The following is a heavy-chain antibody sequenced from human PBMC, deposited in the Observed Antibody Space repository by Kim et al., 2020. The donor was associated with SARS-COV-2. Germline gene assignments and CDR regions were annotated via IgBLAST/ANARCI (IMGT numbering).Heavy chain of an antibody. CDR1: GFTFSSYA. CDR3: AKDWRVREVRQYFDY. CDR2: ISGSGGTST. D-gene: IGHD3-10*01. Sequence: GGSLRLSCAASGFTFSSYAMSWVRQAPGKGLEWVSSISGSGGTSTNYVDSVMGRSTISRDNSKNPMYLQMNSVRVDETAVYYCAKDWRVREVRQYFDYWGQGTLVTVS. J-gene: IGHJ4*02. V-gene: IGHV3-23*01.